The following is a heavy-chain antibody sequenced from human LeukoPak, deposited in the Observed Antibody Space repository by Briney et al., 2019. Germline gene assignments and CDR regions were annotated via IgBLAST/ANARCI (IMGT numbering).Heavy chain of an antibody. Sequence: ASVKVSCKASGYTFTGYYMHWVRQAPGQGLEWMGWINPNSGGTNYAQKFQGRVTMTRDTSISTAYMELSRLRSDDTAVYYCARMGITIFGVVKGNWFDPWGQGTLVTVSS. CDR3: ARMGITIFGVVKGNWFDP. J-gene: IGHJ5*02. CDR2: INPNSGGT. CDR1: GYTFTGYY. V-gene: IGHV1-2*02. D-gene: IGHD3-3*01.